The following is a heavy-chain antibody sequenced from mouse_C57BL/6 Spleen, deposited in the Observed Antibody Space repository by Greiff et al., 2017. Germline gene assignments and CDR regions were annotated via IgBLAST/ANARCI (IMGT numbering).Heavy chain of an antibody. D-gene: IGHD2-3*01. V-gene: IGHV1-5*01. CDR2: IYPGNSDT. Sequence: EVQLQQSGTVLARPGASVKMSCKTSGYTFTSYWMHWVKQRPGQGLEWIGAIYPGNSDTSYNQKFKGKAKLTAVTSASTAYMELSSRTNEYSAVYYCTSQTPDGYYWWGQGTTLTVSS. CDR3: TSQTPDGYYW. CDR1: GYTFTSYW. J-gene: IGHJ2*01.